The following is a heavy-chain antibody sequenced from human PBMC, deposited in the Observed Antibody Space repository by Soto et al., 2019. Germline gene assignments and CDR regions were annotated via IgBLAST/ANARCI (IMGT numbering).Heavy chain of an antibody. D-gene: IGHD1-26*01. Sequence: GGSLRLSCAASGFTFSSYAMSWVRQAPGKGLEWVSAISGSGGSTYYADSVKGRFTISRDNSKNTLYLQMNSLRAEDTAVYYCTKSDCSGSYLYFYYWGQGTLVTVSS. CDR3: TKSDCSGSYLYFYY. CDR2: ISGSGGST. V-gene: IGHV3-23*01. CDR1: GFTFSSYA. J-gene: IGHJ4*02.